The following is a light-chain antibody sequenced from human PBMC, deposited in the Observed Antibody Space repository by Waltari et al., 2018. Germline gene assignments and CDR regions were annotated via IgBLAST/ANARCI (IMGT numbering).Light chain of an antibody. Sequence: QSALTQPDSVSGSPGQTITISCTGTSSDVCDYKYVSWYQQYPGKAPKVIIYDAINRPSGVSNRFSGSKSGNSASLTISGLQAEDEAHYFCASFISSTSGVFGGGTRLTVL. CDR3: ASFISSTSGV. CDR1: SSDVCDYKY. J-gene: IGLJ2*01. V-gene: IGLV2-14*03. CDR2: DAI.